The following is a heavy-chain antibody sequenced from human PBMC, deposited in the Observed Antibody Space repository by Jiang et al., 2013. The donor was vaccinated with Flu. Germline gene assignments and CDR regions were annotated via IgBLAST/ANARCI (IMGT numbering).Heavy chain of an antibody. CDR2: TYYRSQWIH. Sequence: QTLSLTCAISGDSIFRNYGAWNWIRQSPSRGLEWLGRTYYRSQWIHDYAVSVKGRITVTADASTNQFSXQLTSVTPEDSAVYYCARNGGGPQSGLDAWGQGTTVTVSS. CDR3: ARNGGGPQSGLDA. V-gene: IGHV6-1*01. CDR1: GDSIFRNYGA. D-gene: IGHD1-1*01. J-gene: IGHJ6*02.